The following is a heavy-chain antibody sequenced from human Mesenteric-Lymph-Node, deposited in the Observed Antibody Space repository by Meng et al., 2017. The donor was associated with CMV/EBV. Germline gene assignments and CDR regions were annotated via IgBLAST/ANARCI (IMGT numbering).Heavy chain of an antibody. CDR2: ISAYNGNT. CDR3: ALPPGPLDY. J-gene: IGHJ4*02. Sequence: ASVKVSCKASGYTFTNYGINWVRQAPGQGLEWMGWISAYNGNTNYAQKLQGRVTMTTDTSTSTAYVELRSLRSDDTAVYYCALPPGPLDYWGQGTLVTVSS. CDR1: GYTFTNYG. V-gene: IGHV1-18*01.